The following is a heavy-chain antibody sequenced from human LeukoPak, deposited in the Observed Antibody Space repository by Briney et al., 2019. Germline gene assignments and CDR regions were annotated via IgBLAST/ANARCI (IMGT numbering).Heavy chain of an antibody. Sequence: GGSLRLSCAASGFTFSSYAMSWVRQAPGKGLEWVSAISGSGSSTYYADSVKGRFTISRDNSKNTLYVQMNSLRAEDTAVYSCAKGLQWELPFDYWGQGTLVTVSS. CDR3: AKGLQWELPFDY. CDR1: GFTFSSYA. V-gene: IGHV3-23*01. D-gene: IGHD1-26*01. CDR2: ISGSGSST. J-gene: IGHJ4*02.